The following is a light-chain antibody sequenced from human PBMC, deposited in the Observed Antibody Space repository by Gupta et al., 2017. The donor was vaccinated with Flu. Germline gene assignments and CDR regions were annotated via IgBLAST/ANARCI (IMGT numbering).Light chain of an antibody. CDR2: NDN. CDR1: NSNIGRNT. Sequence: QSLLTQPPSSSGTPGQRVTISCSGSNSNIGRNTLSWYYQLPGAAPKLIIQNDNQRPSGVPVRFSGSKAGTSASLTISGLQSEDEGDFYCATWDDSLNGPVFGGGTRLTVL. J-gene: IGLJ3*02. V-gene: IGLV1-44*01. CDR3: ATWDDSLNGPV.